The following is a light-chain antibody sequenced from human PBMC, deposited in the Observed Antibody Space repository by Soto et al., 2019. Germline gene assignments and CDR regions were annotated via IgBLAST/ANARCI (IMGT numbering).Light chain of an antibody. J-gene: IGLJ3*02. CDR2: ADN. V-gene: IGLV1-44*01. Sequence: QSVLTQPPSASGTPGERVIISCSGSNSNIGSNTVTWYQQLPGTAPKLLLYADNQRPSGVPDRFSGSKSATLASLVISGLQSEDEADYYCAAWDDSLSGPVFGGGTKLTVL. CDR1: NSNIGSNT. CDR3: AAWDDSLSGPV.